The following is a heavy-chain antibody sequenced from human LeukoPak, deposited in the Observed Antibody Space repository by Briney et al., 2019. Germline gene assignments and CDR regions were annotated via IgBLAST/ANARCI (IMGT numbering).Heavy chain of an antibody. CDR3: ARGRRDGYNGSWYFDL. J-gene: IGHJ2*01. CDR2: INHSGST. D-gene: IGHD5-24*01. CDR1: GGSFSGYY. Sequence: SETLSLTCAVYGGSFSGYYWSWIRQPPGKGLEWIGEINHSGSTNFNPSLKSRVTISVDTSKNQFSLKLSSVAAADTAVYYCARGRRDGYNGSWYFDLWGRGTLVTVSS. V-gene: IGHV4-34*01.